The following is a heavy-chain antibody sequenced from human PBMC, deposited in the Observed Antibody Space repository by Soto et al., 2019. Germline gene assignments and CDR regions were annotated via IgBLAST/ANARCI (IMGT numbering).Heavy chain of an antibody. J-gene: IGHJ4*02. CDR3: ARHLEDFGVVKGIVY. D-gene: IGHD3-3*01. CDR1: GASISSRRHY. CDR2: IYDSGST. Sequence: QLQLQESGPGLVKPSETLSLTCTVSGASISSRRHYWGWVRQPPGKGLEWIGTIYDSGSTYYDPSLKSRLTISVDTSKNQFSLKLSSVTAADTAVYYCARHLEDFGVVKGIVYWGQGTLVTVSS. V-gene: IGHV4-39*01.